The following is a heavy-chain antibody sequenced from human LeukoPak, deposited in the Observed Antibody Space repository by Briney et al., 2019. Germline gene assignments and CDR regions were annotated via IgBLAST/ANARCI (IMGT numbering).Heavy chain of an antibody. V-gene: IGHV3-23*01. Sequence: GGSLRLSCAASGFTFSSYAMSWVRQAPGKGLEWVSDISGSGGSTYYADSVKGRFTISRDNSKNTLYLQMNSLRAEDTAVYYCAKDGSIFGVAYFDYWGQGTLVTVSS. CDR2: ISGSGGST. D-gene: IGHD3-3*02. CDR3: AKDGSIFGVAYFDY. CDR1: GFTFSSYA. J-gene: IGHJ4*02.